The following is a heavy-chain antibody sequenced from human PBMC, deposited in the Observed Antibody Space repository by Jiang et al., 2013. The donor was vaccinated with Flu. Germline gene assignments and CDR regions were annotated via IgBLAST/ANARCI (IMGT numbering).Heavy chain of an antibody. J-gene: IGHJ4*02. V-gene: IGHV4-59*08. D-gene: IGHD3-22*01. CDR2: IYYSGST. CDR3: ARGAMDYYDSSGLDY. Sequence: GSGLVKPSETLSLTCTVSGGSISSYYWSWIRQPPGKGLEWIGYIYYSGSTNYNPSLKSRVTISVDTSKNQFSLKLSSVTAADTAVYYCARGAMDYYDSSGLDYWGRGNPGHRLL. CDR1: GGSISSYY.